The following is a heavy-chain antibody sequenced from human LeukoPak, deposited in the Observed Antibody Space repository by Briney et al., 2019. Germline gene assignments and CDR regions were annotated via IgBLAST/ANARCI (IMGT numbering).Heavy chain of an antibody. Sequence: PGGSLRLSCAASGFTFSSYGMHWVRQAPGKGLEWVAVIWYDGSNKYYADSVKGRFTISRDNSKNTLYLQMNSLRSDDTAVYYCARDRSVRYFDWNFDYWGQGTLVTVSS. J-gene: IGHJ4*02. D-gene: IGHD3-9*01. V-gene: IGHV3-33*01. CDR3: ARDRSVRYFDWNFDY. CDR2: IWYDGSNK. CDR1: GFTFSSYG.